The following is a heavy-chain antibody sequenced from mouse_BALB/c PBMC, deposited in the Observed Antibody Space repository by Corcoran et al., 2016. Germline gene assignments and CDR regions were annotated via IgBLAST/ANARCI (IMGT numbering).Heavy chain of an antibody. V-gene: IGHV14-3*02. CDR3: GRSREGNYVVY. J-gene: IGHJ2*01. Sequence: EVQLQQSGAELVKPGASVKLSCTASGFNIKDTYMHWVKQRPEEGVEWIGRIDPANGSTKYDPKFQGKATMTADTSSNTVYLQLSSLTSEATAVYYCGRSREGNYVVYWGEGTTLTVSS. D-gene: IGHD2-1*01. CDR2: IDPANGST. CDR1: GFNIKDTY.